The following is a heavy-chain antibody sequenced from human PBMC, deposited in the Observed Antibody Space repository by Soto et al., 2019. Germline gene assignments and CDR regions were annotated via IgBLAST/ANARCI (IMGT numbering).Heavy chain of an antibody. CDR2: INPNSGGT. D-gene: IGHD6-13*01. Sequence: GASVKVSCKASGYTFTGYYMHWVRQAPGQGLEWMGWINPNSGGTNYAQKFQGWVTMTRDTSISTAYMELSRLRSDDTAVYYCATPGIAAAVDFQHWGQGTLVTVSS. CDR1: GYTFTGYY. CDR3: ATPGIAAAVDFQH. V-gene: IGHV1-2*04. J-gene: IGHJ1*01.